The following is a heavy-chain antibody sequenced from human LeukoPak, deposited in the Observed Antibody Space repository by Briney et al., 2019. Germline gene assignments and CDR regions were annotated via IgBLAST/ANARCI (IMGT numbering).Heavy chain of an antibody. D-gene: IGHD3-16*01. CDR3: AKSRSFTSDYYFDY. V-gene: IGHV3-30*18. J-gene: IGHJ4*02. CDR1: GFTFSSYG. CDR2: ISYDGSNK. Sequence: GGSLRLSCAASGFTFSSYGMHWVRQAPGKGLEWVAVISYDGSNKYYADSVKGRFTISRDNSKNTLYLQMNCLRAEDTAVYYCAKSRSFTSDYYFDYWGQGTLVTVSS.